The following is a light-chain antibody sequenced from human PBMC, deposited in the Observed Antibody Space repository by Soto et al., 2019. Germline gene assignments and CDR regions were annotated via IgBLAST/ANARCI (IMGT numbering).Light chain of an antibody. Sequence: QSVLTKPASVSGSPGQSITISCTGTSSDVGAYNFVPWYQHHPDKAPKLMISEVSNRPSGVSDRFSGSKSGNTASLTISGLQAEDEADYYCASLTTTSFVFGTGTKVTVL. V-gene: IGLV2-14*01. CDR3: ASLTTTSFV. CDR2: EVS. J-gene: IGLJ1*01. CDR1: SSDVGAYNF.